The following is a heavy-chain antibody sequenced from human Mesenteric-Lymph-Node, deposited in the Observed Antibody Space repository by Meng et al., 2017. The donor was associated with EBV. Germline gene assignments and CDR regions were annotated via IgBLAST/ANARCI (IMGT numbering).Heavy chain of an antibody. D-gene: IGHD4-17*01. CDR3: AHEHCGLYGSAFDY. CDR2: IYWDGDD. CDR1: GFSLSTSGVG. V-gene: IGHV2-5*02. J-gene: IGHJ4*02. Sequence: QITLTDSGPTVVKPTQTLTLACSSSGFSLSTSGVGVGWSHEPPGKALEWLAVIYWDGDDRYSPSLKTRLTITKDTSKNLVVLTLTNMDPVDTATYYCAHEHCGLYGSAFDYWGQGTLVTVSS.